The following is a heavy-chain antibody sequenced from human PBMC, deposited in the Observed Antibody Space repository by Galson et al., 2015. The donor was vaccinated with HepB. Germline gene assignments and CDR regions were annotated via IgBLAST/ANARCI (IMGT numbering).Heavy chain of an antibody. CDR2: IYYSGST. Sequence: SETLSLTCTVSGGSISSSSYYWGWIRQPPGKGLEWIGSIYYSGSTYYNPSLKSRVTISVDTSKNQFSLRLNSVTAADTAVYYCARVMVESSGFDGFDIWGQGTMVTVSS. D-gene: IGHD3-22*01. J-gene: IGHJ3*02. CDR1: GGSISSSSYY. CDR3: ARVMVESSGFDGFDI. V-gene: IGHV4-39*07.